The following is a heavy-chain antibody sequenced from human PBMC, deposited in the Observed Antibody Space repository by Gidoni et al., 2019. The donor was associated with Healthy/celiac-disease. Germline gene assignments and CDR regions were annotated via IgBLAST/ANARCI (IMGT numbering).Heavy chain of an antibody. CDR2: ISYDGSNK. V-gene: IGHV3-30*18. CDR3: AKGGVEYQLLYDY. Sequence: QVQLVESGGGVVQPGRSLRLSCSASGFTFSSYGMHWARQAPGKGLEWVAVISYDGSNKYYADSVKGRLTISRDNSKNTLYLQMNSLRAEDTAVYYCAKGGVEYQLLYDYWGQGTLVTVSS. J-gene: IGHJ4*02. D-gene: IGHD2-2*02. CDR1: GFTFSSYG.